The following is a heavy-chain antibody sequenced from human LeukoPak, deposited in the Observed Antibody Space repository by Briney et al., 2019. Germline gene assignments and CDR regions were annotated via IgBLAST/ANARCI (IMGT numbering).Heavy chain of an antibody. D-gene: IGHD3-3*01. CDR2: IIPIFGTA. CDR1: GGTFSSYA. CDR3: ARFGVVIGYDY. V-gene: IGHV1-69*05. Sequence: ASVKVSCXASGGTFSSYAISWVRQARGQGLEWMGRIIPIFGTANYAQRFQGRVTITTDESTSTAYMELSSLRSEDTAVYYCARFGVVIGYDYWGQGTLVTVSS. J-gene: IGHJ4*02.